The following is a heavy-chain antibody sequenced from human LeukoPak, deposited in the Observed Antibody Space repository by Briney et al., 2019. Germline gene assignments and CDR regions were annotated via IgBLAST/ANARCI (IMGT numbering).Heavy chain of an antibody. Sequence: SETLSLTCTVSDGSISNYYWSWIRQPAGKALEWIGRIYTGGSTNYNPSLKSRVTISVDKSKNQFSLRLSSVTAADTAVYYCARVSNYYDSSGYYYIFDYWGQGTLVTVSS. J-gene: IGHJ4*02. CDR2: IYTGGST. D-gene: IGHD3-22*01. CDR1: DGSISNYY. CDR3: ARVSNYYDSSGYYYIFDY. V-gene: IGHV4-4*07.